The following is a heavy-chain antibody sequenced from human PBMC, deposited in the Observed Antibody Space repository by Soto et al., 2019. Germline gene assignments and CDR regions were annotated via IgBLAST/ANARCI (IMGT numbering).Heavy chain of an antibody. D-gene: IGHD3-3*01. V-gene: IGHV3-30*18. J-gene: IGHJ5*02. CDR2: ISYDGSNK. CDR1: GFTFSSYG. Sequence: GGSLRLSCAASGFTFSSYGMHWVRQAPGKGLEWVAVISYDGSNKYYADSVKGRFTISRDNSKNTLYLQMNSLRAEDTAVYYCAKEYYDFWSGYFWFDPWGQGTLVTVSS. CDR3: AKEYYDFWSGYFWFDP.